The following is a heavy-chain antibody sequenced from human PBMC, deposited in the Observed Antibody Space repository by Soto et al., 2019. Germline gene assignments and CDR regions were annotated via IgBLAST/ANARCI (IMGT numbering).Heavy chain of an antibody. V-gene: IGHV1-69*12. Sequence: QVQLVQSGTEVKKPGSSVKVSCKASGGTFSSYAISWVRQAPGQGLEWMGGIIPIFGTANYAQKFQGRVTITGDESTNTAYMELSSLRSEDTAVYYWAREDSGDYGKPYHFYAMDVWGQGTTVTVSS. D-gene: IGHD4-17*01. J-gene: IGHJ6*02. CDR3: AREDSGDYGKPYHFYAMDV. CDR1: GGTFSSYA. CDR2: IIPIFGTA.